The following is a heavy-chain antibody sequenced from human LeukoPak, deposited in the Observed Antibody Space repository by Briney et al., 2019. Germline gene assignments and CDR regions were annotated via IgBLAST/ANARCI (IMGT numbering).Heavy chain of an antibody. D-gene: IGHD1-26*01. CDR2: ISGSGGST. Sequence: GGSLRLSCAASGFTFSSYAMSWVRQAAGKGLEWVSAISGSGGSTYYADSVKGRFTISRDNSKNTLYLQMNSLRAEDTAVYYCAKNIVGATTRYFDYWGQGTLVTVSS. CDR1: GFTFSSYA. V-gene: IGHV3-23*01. J-gene: IGHJ4*02. CDR3: AKNIVGATTRYFDY.